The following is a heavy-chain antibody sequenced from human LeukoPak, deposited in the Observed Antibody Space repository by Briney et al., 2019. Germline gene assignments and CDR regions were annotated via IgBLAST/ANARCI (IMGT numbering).Heavy chain of an antibody. J-gene: IGHJ4*02. V-gene: IGHV3-23*01. CDR3: PKHSGGDFIYTVDS. D-gene: IGHD1-26*01. CDR2: VGGSADYT. Sequence: GGSLRLSWAAAGFTFSSYGMSWVRQAPGKWLGWVSTVGGSADYTYYADSVKGRFTISRDNSANTLYLQMNSLRAEYTALYDRPKHSGGDFIYTVDSWGQGNLVTASP. CDR1: GFTFSSYG.